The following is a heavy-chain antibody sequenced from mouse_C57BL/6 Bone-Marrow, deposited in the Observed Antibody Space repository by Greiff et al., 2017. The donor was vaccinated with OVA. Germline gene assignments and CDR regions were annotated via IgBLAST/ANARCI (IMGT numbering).Heavy chain of an antibody. V-gene: IGHV3-8*01. D-gene: IGHD1-1*01. CDR3: ASGDYYGSLAY. J-gene: IGHJ3*01. CDR1: GYSITSDY. CDR2: ISYSGST. Sequence: EVQLQQSGPGLAKPSQTLSLTCSVTGYSITSDYWNWIRKFPGNKLEYMGYISYSGSTSYNPSLKSRISITRDTSKNQYYLQLKSGTTEDTATYDCASGDYYGSLAYWGQGTLVTVSA.